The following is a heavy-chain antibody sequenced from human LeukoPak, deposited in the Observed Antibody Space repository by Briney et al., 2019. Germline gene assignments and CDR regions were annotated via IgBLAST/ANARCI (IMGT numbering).Heavy chain of an antibody. CDR1: GFTFSTYA. CDR2: ISYDGNNK. CDR3: AKDRVTTAYYFDY. V-gene: IGHV3-30-3*01. D-gene: IGHD4-17*01. J-gene: IGHJ4*02. Sequence: GGSLRLSCAPSGFTFSTYAMHWVRQAPGKGLEWVAVISYDGNNKYYADSVRGRFTISRDYSTNTLYLQMNSLRAEDTAVYYCAKDRVTTAYYFDYWGQGTLVTVSS.